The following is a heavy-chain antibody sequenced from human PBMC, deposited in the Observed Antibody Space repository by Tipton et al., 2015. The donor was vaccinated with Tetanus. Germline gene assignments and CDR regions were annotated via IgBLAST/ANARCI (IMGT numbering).Heavy chain of an antibody. J-gene: IGHJ4*02. CDR2: INHRGGT. CDR3: ARANNEFPKKGPFDS. Sequence: TLSLTCTVSGAPINRGGYLWTWVRQYPGRGLEWIGEINHRGGTSYNPSLKSRVTISVDTSKNQFSLRLTSVTAADTAVYYCARANNEFPKKGPFDSWGQGSLVIVSS. V-gene: IGHV4-30-2*06. D-gene: IGHD1-1*01. CDR1: GAPINRGGYL.